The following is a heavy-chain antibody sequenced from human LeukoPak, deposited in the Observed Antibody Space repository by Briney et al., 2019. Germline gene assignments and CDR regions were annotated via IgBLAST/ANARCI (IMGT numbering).Heavy chain of an antibody. CDR2: IYYGGST. CDR3: ARSRNRDSGLDN. V-gene: IGHV4-59*08. D-gene: IGHD5-12*01. J-gene: IGHJ4*02. Sequence: PSETLSLTCAVSGGSFSSYYWSWIRQPPGKGLDGRGDIYYGGSTNYNPSLKSRVTISVVTSQNQFSLKLSSVTAADTAVYYCARSRNRDSGLDNWGQGTLVTVSS. CDR1: GGSFSSYY.